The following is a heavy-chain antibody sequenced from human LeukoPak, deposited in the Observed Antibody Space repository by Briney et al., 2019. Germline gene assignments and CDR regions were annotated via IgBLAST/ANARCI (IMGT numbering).Heavy chain of an antibody. CDR2: MSAYNGNT. J-gene: IGHJ6*02. D-gene: IGHD2-2*01. V-gene: IGHV1-18*01. Sequence: ASVKVSCKASGYTFTSYGISWVRQAPGQGLERMGWMSAYNGNTNYAQKLQGRVTMTTDTSTSTAYMELRSLRSDDTAVYYCARDDPQYCSSTSCRYYYYGMDVWGQGTTVTVSS. CDR3: ARDDPQYCSSTSCRYYYYGMDV. CDR1: GYTFTSYG.